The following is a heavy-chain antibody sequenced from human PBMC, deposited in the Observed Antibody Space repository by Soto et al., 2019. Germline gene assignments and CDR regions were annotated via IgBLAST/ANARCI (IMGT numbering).Heavy chain of an antibody. Sequence: QVQLVQSGAEVKKPGSSVKVSCKASGGTFSTHAIIWVRQAPGHGLEWMGGIIPISGTTYYTQKFQGRVTISVDEPTSTAFMELSYLKSEDTAVFYCARGYCSGGNCYSGMDVWGQGTMVTVSS. V-gene: IGHV1-69*01. J-gene: IGHJ6*02. CDR3: ARGYCSGGNCYSGMDV. CDR1: GGTFSTHA. D-gene: IGHD2-15*01. CDR2: IIPISGTT.